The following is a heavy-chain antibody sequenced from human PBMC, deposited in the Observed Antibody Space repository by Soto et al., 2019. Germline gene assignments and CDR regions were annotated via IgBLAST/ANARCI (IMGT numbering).Heavy chain of an antibody. D-gene: IGHD6-6*01. CDR1: GFTFSSYW. CDR2: IKPDGSEK. CDR3: ARDEARPLGY. J-gene: IGHJ4*02. Sequence: GGSLRLSCAASGFTFSSYWMSWVRQAPGKGLEWVANIKPDGSEKYCVDSVRGRFTISRDNVENSLNLQMNSLRAEDAALYYCARDEARPLGYWGQGTLVTVSS. V-gene: IGHV3-7*01.